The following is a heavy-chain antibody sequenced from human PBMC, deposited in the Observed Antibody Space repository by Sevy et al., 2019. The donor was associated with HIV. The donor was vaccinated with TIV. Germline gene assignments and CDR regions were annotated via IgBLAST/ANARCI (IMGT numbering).Heavy chain of an antibody. J-gene: IGHJ4*02. D-gene: IGHD6-13*01. CDR3: ARQKSSSWTYFDS. V-gene: IGHV4-39*01. CDR1: GGSISSRSYH. CDR2: TYYSGST. Sequence: SETLSLTCTVSGGSISSRSYHWGWIRQPPGKGLEWIGTTYYSGSTHYNPSLKSRVPISVATSKNQFSLKLSSVTAADTAVYHCARQKSSSWTYFDSWGQGTLVTVSS.